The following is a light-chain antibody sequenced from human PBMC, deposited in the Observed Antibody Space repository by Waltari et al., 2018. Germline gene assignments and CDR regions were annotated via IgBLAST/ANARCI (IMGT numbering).Light chain of an antibody. V-gene: IGLV2-14*03. CDR3: STYTTSSALL. J-gene: IGLJ3*02. CDR2: DVS. Sequence: QSALTQPASVSGSPGKSITISFPGPSSDVGGYSFFPWYQQHPGKAPKLMIYDVSKRPSGISNRFSGSKSGNTASLTISGLQTEDEADYFCSTYTTSSALLFGGGTRLTVL. CDR1: SSDVGGYSF.